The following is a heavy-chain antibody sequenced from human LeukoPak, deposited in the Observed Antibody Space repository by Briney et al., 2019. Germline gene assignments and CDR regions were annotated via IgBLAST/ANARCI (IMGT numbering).Heavy chain of an antibody. J-gene: IGHJ5*02. Sequence: PSETLSLTCAVYGGSFSGYYWRWIRQPPGKGLEWIGEINHSGSTNYNPSLKSRVTISVDTSKNQFSLKLSSVTAADTAVYYCARGYSRAVAGSSWFDPWGQGTLVTVSS. CDR1: GGSFSGYY. CDR2: INHSGST. D-gene: IGHD6-19*01. CDR3: ARGYSRAVAGSSWFDP. V-gene: IGHV4-34*01.